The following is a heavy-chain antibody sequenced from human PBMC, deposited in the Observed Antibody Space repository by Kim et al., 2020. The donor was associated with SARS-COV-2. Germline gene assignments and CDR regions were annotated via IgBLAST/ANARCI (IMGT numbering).Heavy chain of an antibody. Sequence: YATSVKGRFNIPRDNAKNSLYLQRNSLRAEDTAVYYCASSYSSGWYYFDYWGQGTLVTVSS. V-gene: IGHV3-21*01. D-gene: IGHD6-19*01. CDR3: ASSYSSGWYYFDY. J-gene: IGHJ4*02.